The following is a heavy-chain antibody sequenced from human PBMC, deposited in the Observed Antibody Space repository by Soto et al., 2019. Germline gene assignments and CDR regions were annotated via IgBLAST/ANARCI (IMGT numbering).Heavy chain of an antibody. J-gene: IGHJ6*04. CDR2: IYPGDSDT. CDR1: GYSFTSYW. Sequence: RGASLKISCKGSGYSFTSYWIGWVRQMPGKGLEWMGIIYPGDSDTRYSPSFQGQVTISADKSISTAYLQWSSLKASDTAMYYCARLVRGRETDYGMDVWGEGTTVTVSS. CDR3: ARLVRGRETDYGMDV. V-gene: IGHV5-51*01. D-gene: IGHD3-10*02.